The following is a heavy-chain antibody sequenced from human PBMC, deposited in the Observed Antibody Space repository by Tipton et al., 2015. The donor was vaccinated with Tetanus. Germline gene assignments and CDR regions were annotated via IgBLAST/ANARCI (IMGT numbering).Heavy chain of an antibody. J-gene: IGHJ4*02. V-gene: IGHV4-31*02. CDR3: ARGTTPLRYFDY. CDR1: GGSISSGGYY. D-gene: IGHD3-9*01. Sequence: LRLSCTVSGGSISSGGYYWSWIRQHPGKGLEWIGYIYYSGSTYYNPSLKSRVTISVDTSKNQFSLKLSSVTAADTAVYYCARGTTPLRYFDYWGQGTLVTVSS. CDR2: IYYSGST.